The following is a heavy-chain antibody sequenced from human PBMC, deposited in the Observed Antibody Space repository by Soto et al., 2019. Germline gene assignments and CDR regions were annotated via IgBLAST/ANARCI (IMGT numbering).Heavy chain of an antibody. J-gene: IGHJ4*02. D-gene: IGHD3-9*01. CDR2: IYYSGST. CDR1: GGSISTGDYN. CDR3: ARVGMGDIVTGYRYYFDY. V-gene: IGHV4-30-4*01. Sequence: SETLSLTCTVSGGSISTGDYNWSWLRQPPGKGLEWLGYIYYSGSTSYNPSLKSRGTISVATSKNQFSLKLSSVTAAATAVYYCARVGMGDIVTGYRYYFDYWGQGTLVTVSS.